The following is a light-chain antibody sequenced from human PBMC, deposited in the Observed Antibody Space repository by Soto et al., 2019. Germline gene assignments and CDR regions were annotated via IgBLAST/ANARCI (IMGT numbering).Light chain of an antibody. J-gene: IGKJ1*01. CDR3: QQSFSNPRT. CDR2: GAS. CDR1: QTISTY. Sequence: DIPMTQSPSPLSASFGDRVTITCRASQTISTYLNWYQQKPGKAPKLLIYGASSLQSGVPSRFSGSGSGTDFTLTISSLQPEDFGTYYCQQSFSNPRTFGQGTKVDI. V-gene: IGKV1-39*01.